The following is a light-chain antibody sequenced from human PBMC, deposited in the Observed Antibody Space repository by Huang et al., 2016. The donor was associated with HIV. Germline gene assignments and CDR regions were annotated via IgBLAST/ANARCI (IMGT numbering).Light chain of an antibody. CDR1: QSVLYSSNNKNY. CDR3: QQYYSTPWT. CDR2: WAS. Sequence: DIVMTQSPDSLAVSLGERATINCKSSQSVLYSSNNKNYLAWYQQKLGQHPKLLIYWASTRESGVPDRFSGSGSETDFTLTISSLQAEDVAVYYCQQYYSTPWTFGQGTKVDIK. J-gene: IGKJ1*01. V-gene: IGKV4-1*01.